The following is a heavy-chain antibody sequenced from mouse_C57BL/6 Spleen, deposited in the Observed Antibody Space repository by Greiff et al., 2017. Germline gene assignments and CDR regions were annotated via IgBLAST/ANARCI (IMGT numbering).Heavy chain of an antibody. V-gene: IGHV1-18*01. CDR3: ARVYYYGSSIYWYFDV. D-gene: IGHD1-1*01. CDR1: GYTFTDYN. CDR2: INPNNGGT. Sequence: SGPELVKPGASVKIPCKASGYTFTDYNMDWVKQSHGKSLEWIGDINPNNGGTIYNQKFKGKATLTVDKSSSTAYMELRSLTSEDTAVYYCARVYYYGSSIYWYFDVWGTGTTVTVSS. J-gene: IGHJ1*03.